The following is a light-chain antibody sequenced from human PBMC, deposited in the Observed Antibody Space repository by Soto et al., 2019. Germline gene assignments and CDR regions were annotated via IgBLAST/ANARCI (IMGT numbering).Light chain of an antibody. CDR3: QQYGSTPLT. V-gene: IGKV3-20*01. CDR1: QSVSRNY. J-gene: IGKJ4*01. CDR2: GAS. Sequence: EIGLTQYPGTLSLSPGGRATLSCRASQSVSRNYVAWYQQKPGQAPRLLIYGASSRASGIPDRFSGSGSGADFTLSITRLEPEDFALYYCQQYGSTPLTFGGGTKVEIK.